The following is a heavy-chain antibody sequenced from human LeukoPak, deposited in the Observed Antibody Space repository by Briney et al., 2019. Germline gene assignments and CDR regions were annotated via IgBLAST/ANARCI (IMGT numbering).Heavy chain of an antibody. Sequence: GGSLRLSCAASGFTLSSYAMHWVRQAPGKGLEYVSAFSSNGGSTYYANSVKGRFTISRDNSKNTVYLQMGSLRPEDMAVYYCARDRWGYPNYLDYWGQGTLVTVSS. CDR1: GFTLSSYA. CDR3: ARDRWGYPNYLDY. V-gene: IGHV3-64*01. J-gene: IGHJ4*02. D-gene: IGHD4-23*01. CDR2: FSSNGGST.